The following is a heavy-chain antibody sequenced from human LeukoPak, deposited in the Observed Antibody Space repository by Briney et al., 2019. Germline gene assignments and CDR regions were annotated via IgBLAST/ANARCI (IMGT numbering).Heavy chain of an antibody. Sequence: GGSLRLSCVVSGFTFSSYSMNWVRQAPGKGLEWVSSISLSSTYIYYADAVKGRFTISRDNAKNSLYLQMNSLRAEDTAVYYCARVGGGYCSGGSCYFFDYWGQGTLVTVSS. V-gene: IGHV3-21*01. D-gene: IGHD2-15*01. CDR3: ARVGGGYCSGGSCYFFDY. J-gene: IGHJ4*02. CDR2: ISLSSTYI. CDR1: GFTFSSYS.